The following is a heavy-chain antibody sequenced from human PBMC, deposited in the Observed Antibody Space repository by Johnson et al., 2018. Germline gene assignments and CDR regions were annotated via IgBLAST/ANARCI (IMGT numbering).Heavy chain of an antibody. CDR3: ARLVALPDFDYCMDV. D-gene: IGHD2-21*01. CDR2: MNPNNGDT. V-gene: IGHV1-8*01. CDR1: GYSFTSYH. Sequence: QVQLVESGAEVKKPGASVKVSCKASGYSFTSYHINWVRQAPGQGLEWMGWMNPNNGDTGYAQNFQDRVTIPRNSSITTAYMELSSLRSEDTSVYFCARLVALPDFDYCMDVWGQGTTVTVSS. J-gene: IGHJ6*02.